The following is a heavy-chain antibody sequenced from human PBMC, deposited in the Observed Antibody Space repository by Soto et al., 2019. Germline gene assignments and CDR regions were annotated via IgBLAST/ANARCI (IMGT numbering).Heavy chain of an antibody. J-gene: IGHJ6*02. CDR3: AREGGGSGGYYYYGMDV. CDR2: ISSSSSYI. V-gene: IGHV3-21*01. Sequence: GGSLRLSCAASGFTFSSYSMNWVRQAPGKXLEWVSSISSSSSYIYYADSVKGRFTISRDNAKNSLYLQMNSLRAEDTAVYYCAREGGGSGGYYYYGMDVWGQGTTVTVSS. CDR1: GFTFSSYS. D-gene: IGHD2-15*01.